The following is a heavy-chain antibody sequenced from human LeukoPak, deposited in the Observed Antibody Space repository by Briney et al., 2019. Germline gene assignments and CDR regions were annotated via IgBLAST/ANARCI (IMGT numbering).Heavy chain of an antibody. CDR3: ALHYDSSGYRKFDY. Sequence: GGSLRLSCAASGFTFSAYAMSWVRQAPGKGLEWVSTISGSGGSTYYADSVKGRFTVSRDNSKNTLYLQMNSLRAEDTAVYYRALHYDSSGYRKFDYWGQGTLVTVSS. V-gene: IGHV3-23*01. CDR2: ISGSGGST. CDR1: GFTFSAYA. J-gene: IGHJ4*02. D-gene: IGHD3-22*01.